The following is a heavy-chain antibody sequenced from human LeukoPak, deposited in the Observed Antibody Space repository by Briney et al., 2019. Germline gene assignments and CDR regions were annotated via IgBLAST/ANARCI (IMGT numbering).Heavy chain of an antibody. J-gene: IGHJ4*02. CDR1: GFTFSSYG. CDR2: IWYDGSNK. D-gene: IGHD3-22*01. CDR3: AKDRDSSGYFYFDY. Sequence: GGSLRLSCAASGFTFSSYGMHWVRQAPGKGLEWVAVIWYDGSNKYYADSVKGRFTISRDNSKNTLYLQMNSLRAEDTAVYYCAKDRDSSGYFYFDYWGQGTLVTVSS. V-gene: IGHV3-30*02.